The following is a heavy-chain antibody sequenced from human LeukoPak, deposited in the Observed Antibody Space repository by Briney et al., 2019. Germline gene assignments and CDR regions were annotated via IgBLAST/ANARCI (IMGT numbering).Heavy chain of an antibody. CDR1: GGSISSYY. CDR2: IYCSGST. CDR3: ARHGYSSSWFYDY. Sequence: PSETLSLTCTVSGGSISSYYWSWIRQPPGKGLEWIGYIYCSGSTNYNPSLKSRVTISVDTSKNQFSLKLSSVTAADTAVYYCARHGYSSSWFYDYWGQGTLVTVSS. J-gene: IGHJ4*02. D-gene: IGHD6-13*01. V-gene: IGHV4-59*01.